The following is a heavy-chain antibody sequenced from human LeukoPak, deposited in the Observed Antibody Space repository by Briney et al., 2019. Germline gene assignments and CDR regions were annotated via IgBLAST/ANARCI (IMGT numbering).Heavy chain of an antibody. J-gene: IGHJ4*02. V-gene: IGHV3-21*01. CDR1: GFTFSTCS. D-gene: IGHD1-7*01. CDR3: ARDLLGWNYLFDY. CDR2: ISSSSSYI. Sequence: GGSLRLSCAASGFTFSTCSMNWVGQAPGKGLDRVSSISSSSSYIYYADTVKGRFTISRDNAKNSLYLQMNSLRAEDTAVYYCARDLLGWNYLFDYWGQGTLVTVSS.